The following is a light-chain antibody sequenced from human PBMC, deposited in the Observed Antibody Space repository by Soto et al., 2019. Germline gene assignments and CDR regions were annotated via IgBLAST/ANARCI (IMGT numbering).Light chain of an antibody. Sequence: DIQVTQSPPTLSASVGDRVTITCRASHTISTWMAWYQQKPGKAPKLLVYDASTLQSGVASRFSGSGSGTEFTLIISGLQPDGSATYYCQQYTNTNNPWMFGQGTKVDI. V-gene: IGKV1-5*01. CDR1: HTISTW. J-gene: IGKJ1*01. CDR3: QQYTNTNNPWM. CDR2: DAS.